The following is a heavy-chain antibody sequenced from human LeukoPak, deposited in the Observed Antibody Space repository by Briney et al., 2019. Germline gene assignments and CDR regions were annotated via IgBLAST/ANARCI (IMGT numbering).Heavy chain of an antibody. CDR2: IYHSGST. D-gene: IGHD3-9*01. V-gene: IGHV4-38-2*01. CDR3: ARGGLEYDILTGYYMSLVY. Sequence: SETLSLTCAVSGYSISSGYYWGWIRQPPGKGLEWIGSIYHSGSTYYSPSLKSRVTISVDTSKNQFSLKLSSVTAADTAVYYCARGGLEYDILTGYYMSLVYWGQGTLVTVSS. J-gene: IGHJ4*02. CDR1: GYSISSGYY.